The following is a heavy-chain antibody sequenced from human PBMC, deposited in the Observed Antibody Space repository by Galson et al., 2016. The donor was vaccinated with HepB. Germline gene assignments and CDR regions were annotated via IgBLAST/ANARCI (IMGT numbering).Heavy chain of an antibody. CDR1: GFTFSRSD. CDR2: TSYDGSNE. D-gene: IGHD3-9*01. CDR3: AKPETRPYDILTGYSHFDS. Sequence: SLRLSCAASGFTFSRSDMYWVRQAPGKGLEWVAVTSYDGSNEYYADSVKGRFTISRDNSKNTLYLQMNSLRAEDTAVYYCAKPETRPYDILTGYSHFDSWGQGTLVTVSS. J-gene: IGHJ4*02. V-gene: IGHV3-30*18.